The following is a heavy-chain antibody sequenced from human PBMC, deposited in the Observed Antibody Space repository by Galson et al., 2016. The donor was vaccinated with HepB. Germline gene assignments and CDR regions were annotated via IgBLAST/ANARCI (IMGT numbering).Heavy chain of an antibody. CDR1: GGSFVAFSGYS. Sequence: SETLSLTCGVSGGSFVAFSGYSWTWIRQPPGKGLEWIGEINQSGNTNYNPSLKSRVTISEDTSKNQFSLRLPSVTATDTAIYYCATRGAGRPYYYYALDVWHQGATVTVSS. J-gene: IGHJ6*02. CDR2: INQSGNT. V-gene: IGHV4-34*01. D-gene: IGHD6-6*01. CDR3: ATRGAGRPYYYYALDV.